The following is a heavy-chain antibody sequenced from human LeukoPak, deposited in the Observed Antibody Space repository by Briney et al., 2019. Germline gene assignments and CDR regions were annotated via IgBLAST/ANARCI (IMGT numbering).Heavy chain of an antibody. Sequence: GGSLRLSCAASGFTFSSYGMHWVRQAPGKGLEWVAVISYDGSNKYYADSVKGRFTISRDNSKNTLYLQMNSLRAEDTAVYYCAKDLPAAISSAITLSEGPIDYWGQGTLVTVSS. D-gene: IGHD2-2*01. V-gene: IGHV3-30*18. J-gene: IGHJ4*02. CDR3: AKDLPAAISSAITLSEGPIDY. CDR1: GFTFSSYG. CDR2: ISYDGSNK.